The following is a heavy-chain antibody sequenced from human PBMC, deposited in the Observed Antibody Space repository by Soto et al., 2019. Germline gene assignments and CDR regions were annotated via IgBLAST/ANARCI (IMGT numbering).Heavy chain of an antibody. D-gene: IGHD2-2*01. CDR3: AKRPASIITFDY. J-gene: IGHJ4*02. CDR1: GYTLTSYG. Sequence: ASVKVSCKASGYTLTSYGINWGGTAPGQGLEWIARISANNGNTNYAQKLQGRVTMTTDTSTSTVYMELWSLRDDDSAVYYCAKRPASIITFDYWGQGTPVTVSS. V-gene: IGHV1-18*01. CDR2: ISANNGNT.